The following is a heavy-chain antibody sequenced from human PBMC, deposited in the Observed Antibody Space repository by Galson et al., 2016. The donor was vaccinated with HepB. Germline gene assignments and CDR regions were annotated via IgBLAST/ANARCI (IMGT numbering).Heavy chain of an antibody. CDR3: ARDMEAAAGSLDVDY. CDR1: GYSISSGYY. D-gene: IGHD6-13*01. J-gene: IGHJ4*02. V-gene: IGHV4-38-2*02. Sequence: LSLTCTVSGYSISSGYYWVWIRQPPGKDLEWIGSIYHSGTTYYNPSLKSRVTLSLDTSKNQFSLNLSSVTAADTAVYYCARDMEAAAGSLDVDYWGQGTLVTVSP. CDR2: IYHSGTT.